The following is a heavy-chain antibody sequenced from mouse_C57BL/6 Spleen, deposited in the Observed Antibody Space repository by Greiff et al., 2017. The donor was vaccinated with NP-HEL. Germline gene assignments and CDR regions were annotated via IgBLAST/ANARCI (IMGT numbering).Heavy chain of an antibody. CDR3: ARSGYDEGTDWYFDV. Sequence: EVQLQESVAELVRPGASVKLSCTASGFNIKNTYMHWVKQRPEQGLEWIGRIDPANGNTKYAPKFQGKATITADTSSNTAYLQLSSLTSEDTAIYYCARSGYDEGTDWYFDVWGTGTTVTVSS. CDR1: GFNIKNTY. D-gene: IGHD2-2*01. J-gene: IGHJ1*03. CDR2: IDPANGNT. V-gene: IGHV14-3*01.